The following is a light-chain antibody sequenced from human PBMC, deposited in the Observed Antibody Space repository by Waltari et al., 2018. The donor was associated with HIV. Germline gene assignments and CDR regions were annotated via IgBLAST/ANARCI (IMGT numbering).Light chain of an antibody. CDR1: QSISNW. J-gene: IGKJ1*01. CDR2: KAS. V-gene: IGKV1-5*03. CDR3: QQYNSYSRT. Sequence: DIQMTQSPSTLSASVGDRVTITCRASQSISNWLAWYQQNPGKAPKLLIYKASSLESGVPSRFSGSGSGTEFTLTISSLQPDDFATYYCQQYNSYSRTFGQGTKVEIK.